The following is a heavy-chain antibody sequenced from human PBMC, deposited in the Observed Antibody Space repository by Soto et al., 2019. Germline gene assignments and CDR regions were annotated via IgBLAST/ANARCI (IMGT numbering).Heavy chain of an antibody. CDR3: AKDQAGAGTISRYFQD. CDR1: GFTFSTYA. V-gene: IGHV3-23*01. Sequence: EVQLLESGGGLVQPEGSLRLSCAASGFTFSTYAMSWVRQAPGKRLEWVSGISGGGGTTYYADSGKGRFTISRDNSKNTVYLQVNSLRAEDTAVYYCAKDQAGAGTISRYFQDWGQGTLVTVSS. CDR2: ISGGGGTT. J-gene: IGHJ1*01. D-gene: IGHD6-13*01.